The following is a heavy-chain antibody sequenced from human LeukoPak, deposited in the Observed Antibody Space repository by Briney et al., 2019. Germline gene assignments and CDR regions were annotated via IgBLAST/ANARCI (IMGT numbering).Heavy chain of an antibody. J-gene: IGHJ4*02. CDR1: GFAISSYT. CDR3: ARALEADY. CDR2: ISSSGSKM. V-gene: IGHV3-21*01. Sequence: PGGSLRLSCAASGFAISSYTMNWVRLAPGKGLEWVSSISSSGSKMYYADSLKGRFTVSRDNAKNSLYLQMNSLRAEDTAVYYCARALEADYWGQGTLVTVPS.